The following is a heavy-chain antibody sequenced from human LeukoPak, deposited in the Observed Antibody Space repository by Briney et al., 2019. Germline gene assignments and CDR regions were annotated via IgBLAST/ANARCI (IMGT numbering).Heavy chain of an antibody. CDR1: GLPISIYY. CDR2: IYYSGST. V-gene: IGHV4-59*08. J-gene: IGHJ6*02. CDR3: ARPTHGMDV. Sequence: AETLSLTCTVSGLPISIYYLRWIRPPPGKGLEWIGYIYYSGSTNYHPSLETRVPITVDTHKNQLSLKLISGHPADSPVYYCARPTHGMDVWGQGTTVTVPS.